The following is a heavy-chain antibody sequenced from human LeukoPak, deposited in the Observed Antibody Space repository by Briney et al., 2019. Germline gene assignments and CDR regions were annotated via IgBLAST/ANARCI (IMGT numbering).Heavy chain of an antibody. Sequence: GGSLRLSCAASGFTFSSYSMNWVRQAPGKGLEWVSYISSSSSTIYYADSVKGRFTISRDNAKNSLYLQMNSLRAEDTAVYYCASTGLIAAKPFDYWGQGTLVTVSS. CDR3: ASTGLIAAKPFDY. D-gene: IGHD6-6*01. CDR2: ISSSSSTI. CDR1: GFTFSSYS. V-gene: IGHV3-48*01. J-gene: IGHJ4*02.